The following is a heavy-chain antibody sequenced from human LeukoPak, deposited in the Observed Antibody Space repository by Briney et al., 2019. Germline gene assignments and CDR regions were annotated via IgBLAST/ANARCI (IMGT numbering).Heavy chain of an antibody. Sequence: GASVKVSCKASGYTFTSYDINWVRQATGQGLEWMGWMNPNSGNTGYAQKFQGRVTITRNTSISTAYMELSSLRSEDTAVYYCARAAAYGQRLKYYYYYMDVWGKGTTVTVSS. CDR2: MNPNSGNT. CDR1: GYTFTSYD. D-gene: IGHD6-25*01. V-gene: IGHV1-8*03. CDR3: ARAAAYGQRLKYYYYYMDV. J-gene: IGHJ6*03.